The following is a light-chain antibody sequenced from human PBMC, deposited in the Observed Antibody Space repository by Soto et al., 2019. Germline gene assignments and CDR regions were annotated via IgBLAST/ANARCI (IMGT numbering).Light chain of an antibody. CDR3: QQYYDTPST. V-gene: IGKV4-1*01. J-gene: IGKJ1*01. CDR2: WAS. CDR1: QSLFYSTNNKNF. Sequence: DIVMTQSPDSLAVSLGERTTINCKSSQSLFYSTNNKNFLAWYQQKAGQPPKLLIYWASTRESGVPDRFSGSGSGAEFNLTITSLQAEDVAIYYCQQYYDTPSTFGQGTKVEIK.